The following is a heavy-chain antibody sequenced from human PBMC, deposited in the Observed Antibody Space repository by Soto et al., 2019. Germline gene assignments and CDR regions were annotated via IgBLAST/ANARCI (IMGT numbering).Heavy chain of an antibody. J-gene: IGHJ4*02. Sequence: QVQLVQSGAEVKKPGASVKVSCKASGYTFTSYYMHWVRQAPGQGLEWMGIINPSGGSTSYAQKFQGRVTMTRDTSTSTVYMELSSLRSEDTAVYYCARSLAGYYGSGSSLDYWGQGTLVTVSS. D-gene: IGHD3-10*01. CDR1: GYTFTSYY. V-gene: IGHV1-46*01. CDR2: INPSGGST. CDR3: ARSLAGYYGSGSSLDY.